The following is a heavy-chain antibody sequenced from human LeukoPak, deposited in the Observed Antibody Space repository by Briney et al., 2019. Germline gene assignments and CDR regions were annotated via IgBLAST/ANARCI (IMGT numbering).Heavy chain of an antibody. CDR3: ARAVVVTATTNYHYYGMDV. Sequence: ASVKVSCKASGGTFISYAINWVRQAPGQGLEWMGGIIPIFGTANYAQKFQGRVTITADESTSTAYMELSSLRSEDTAVYYCARAVVVTATTNYHYYGMDVWGQGTTVTVSS. D-gene: IGHD2-21*02. J-gene: IGHJ6*02. CDR1: GGTFISYA. V-gene: IGHV1-69*13. CDR2: IIPIFGTA.